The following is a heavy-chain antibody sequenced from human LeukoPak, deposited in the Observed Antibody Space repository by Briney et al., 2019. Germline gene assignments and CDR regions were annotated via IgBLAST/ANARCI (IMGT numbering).Heavy chain of an antibody. CDR2: INSDGSST. V-gene: IGHV3-74*01. J-gene: IGHJ4*02. D-gene: IGHD2-2*02. Sequence: GGSLRLSCAASGFTFSSYWMHWVRQAPGKGLVWVSRINSDGSSTTYADSVKGRLTISRDNTKNTLYLQMNSLRAVDTAVYYCARGGCSSTSCYILDYWGQGTLVTVSS. CDR1: GFTFSSYW. CDR3: ARGGCSSTSCYILDY.